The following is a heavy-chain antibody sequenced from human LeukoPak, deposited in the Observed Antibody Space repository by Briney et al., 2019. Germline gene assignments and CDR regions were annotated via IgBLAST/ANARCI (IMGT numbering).Heavy chain of an antibody. Sequence: ASVTVSCKASGYTFTSYAMHWVRQAPGQRLEWMGWINAGNGNTKYSQEFQGRVTITRDTSASTAYMELSSLRSEDMAVYYCARGNIRGYSGYEGLYYFDYWGQGTLVTVSS. CDR2: INAGNGNT. J-gene: IGHJ4*02. CDR1: GYTFTSYA. CDR3: ARGNIRGYSGYEGLYYFDY. D-gene: IGHD5-12*01. V-gene: IGHV1-3*03.